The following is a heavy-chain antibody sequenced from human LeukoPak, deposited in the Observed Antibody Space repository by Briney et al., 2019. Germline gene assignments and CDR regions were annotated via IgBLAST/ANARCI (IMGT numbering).Heavy chain of an antibody. CDR2: INPNSGGT. D-gene: IGHD1-26*01. J-gene: IGHJ4*02. V-gene: IGHV1-2*02. Sequence: GASVKVSCKTSGYTFTGYYMHWVRQAPGQGLEWMGWINPNSGGTNYAQKFQGRVTMTRDTSISTAYMELSRLRSDDTAVYYCARIVGELDAQGNYWGQGTLVTVSS. CDR3: ARIVGELDAQGNY. CDR1: GYTFTGYY.